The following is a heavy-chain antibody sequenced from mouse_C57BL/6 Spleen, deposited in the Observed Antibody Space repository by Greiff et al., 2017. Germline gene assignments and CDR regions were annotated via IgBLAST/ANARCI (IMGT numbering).Heavy chain of an antibody. V-gene: IGHV1-81*01. CDR3: APGTRFAY. CDR1: GYTFTSYG. D-gene: IGHD4-1*01. Sequence: LQESGAELARPGASVKLSCKASGYTFTSYGISWVKQRTGQGLEWIGEIYPRSGNTYYNEKFKGKATLTADKSSSTAYMELRSLTSEDSAVYFCAPGTRFAYWGQGTLVTVSA. CDR2: IYPRSGNT. J-gene: IGHJ3*01.